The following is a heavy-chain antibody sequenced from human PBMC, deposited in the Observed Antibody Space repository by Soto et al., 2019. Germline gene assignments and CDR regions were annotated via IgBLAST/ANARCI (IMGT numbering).Heavy chain of an antibody. Sequence: QLVESGRKLVQPGGSLRLSCAVSGFVFRNYWMAWARQAPGKGLEWVAVIKQDGSETHYVDSVRGRFTIARDNACDSLYLEMSSLRVDDTAVYYCTRDWDSWGQGTLVTVSS. J-gene: IGHJ4*02. V-gene: IGHV3-7*01. CDR1: GFVFRNYW. CDR3: TRDWDS. CDR2: IKQDGSET.